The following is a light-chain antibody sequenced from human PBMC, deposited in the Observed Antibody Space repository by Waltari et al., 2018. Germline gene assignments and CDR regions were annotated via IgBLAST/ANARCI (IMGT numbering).Light chain of an antibody. CDR2: YID. J-gene: IGLJ2*01. CDR3: ALYVHSGLWI. V-gene: IGLV8-61*01. CDR1: SCSVSAPNF. Sequence: QTVVTQEPSFSVSPGGTVTLTCGLNSCSVSAPNFPSWYQQTPGQPPRALMYYIDSRTSGVPNRFSGSIIGDKAALTITGAQADDESDYYCALYVHSGLWIFGGGTRLTVL.